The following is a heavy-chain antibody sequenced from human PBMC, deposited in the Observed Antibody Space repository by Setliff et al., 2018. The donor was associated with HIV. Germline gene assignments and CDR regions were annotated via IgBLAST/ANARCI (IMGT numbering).Heavy chain of an antibody. CDR3: ARQLSNSFDY. J-gene: IGHJ4*02. Sequence: GASVKVSCKSSGYTFTDYFMHWVRQAPGQGLEWMGWIGPDNANTRISQRFRGSVTMTRDRSINTAYMEFSGLTSDDTAVYYCARQLSNSFDYWGQGALVTVSS. CDR2: IGPDNANT. D-gene: IGHD1-1*01. V-gene: IGHV1-2*02. CDR1: GYTFTDYF.